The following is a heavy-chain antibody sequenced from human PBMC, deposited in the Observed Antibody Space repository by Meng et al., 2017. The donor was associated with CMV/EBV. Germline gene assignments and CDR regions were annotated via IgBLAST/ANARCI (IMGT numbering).Heavy chain of an antibody. D-gene: IGHD2-2*01. CDR1: VFTFSDYY. Sequence: GESLKISCAASVFTFSDYYMSWVRQAPGKGLEWVANIKQEGSEKYYVDSVKGRFTISRDNAKNSLYQQMNSLRPEDTAVYYCARDSPGGCSSTSCYQRLHRGGYYYGMDVWGQGTTVTVSS. CDR3: ARDSPGGCSSTSCYQRLHRGGYYYGMDV. J-gene: IGHJ6*02. CDR2: IKQEGSEK. V-gene: IGHV3-7*01.